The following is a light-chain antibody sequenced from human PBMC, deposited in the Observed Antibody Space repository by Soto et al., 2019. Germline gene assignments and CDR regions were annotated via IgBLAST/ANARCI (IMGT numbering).Light chain of an antibody. CDR2: AAS. V-gene: IGKV1-39*01. CDR3: HQHYGTPGT. J-gene: IGKJ1*01. Sequence: DIQMTQSPSSLSASVGDRVTITRRASQSISTYLNWYQQKPGKAPKLLICAASSLRSGVPSRFSGSGSGTDFTLTISSLQPEDVATYYCHQHYGTPGTFGQGTTVDSK. CDR1: QSISTY.